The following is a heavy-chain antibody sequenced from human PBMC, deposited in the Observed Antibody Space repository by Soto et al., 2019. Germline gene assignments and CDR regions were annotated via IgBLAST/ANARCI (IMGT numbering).Heavy chain of an antibody. CDR3: ARALWEEGRFLDY. D-gene: IGHD1-26*01. Sequence: SETLSLTCTVSGGSISSGGYYWSWIRQHPGKGLEWIGYIYYSGSTYYNPSLKSRVTISVDTSKNQFSLKLSSVTAADTAVYYCARALWEEGRFLDYWGQGTLVTVSS. J-gene: IGHJ4*02. CDR1: GGSISSGGYY. V-gene: IGHV4-31*03. CDR2: IYYSGST.